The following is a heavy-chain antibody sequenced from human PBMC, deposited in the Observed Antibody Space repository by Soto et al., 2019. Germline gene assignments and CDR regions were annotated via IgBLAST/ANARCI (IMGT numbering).Heavy chain of an antibody. CDR3: ARGAPITIFGVVTEGGDYYGVDV. Sequence: GASVKVSCKASGGTFSSYAISCVRQAPGQGLEWMGGIIPIFGTANYAQKFQGRVTITADESTSTAYMELSSLRSEDTAVYYCARGAPITIFGVVTEGGDYYGVDVWGQGTTVTVSS. D-gene: IGHD3-3*01. CDR1: GGTFSSYA. J-gene: IGHJ6*02. CDR2: IIPIFGTA. V-gene: IGHV1-69*13.